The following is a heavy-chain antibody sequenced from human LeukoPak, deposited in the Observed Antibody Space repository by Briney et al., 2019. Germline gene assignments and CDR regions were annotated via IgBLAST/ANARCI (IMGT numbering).Heavy chain of an antibody. CDR3: ARERAEDTAMVPAQFDY. Sequence: SETLSLTCTVSGYSISSGYYWGWIRQPPGKGLEWIGSIYHSGSTYYNPSLKSRVTISVDTSKNQFSLKLSSVTAADTAVYYCARERAEDTAMVPAQFDYWGQGTLVTVSS. D-gene: IGHD5-18*01. V-gene: IGHV4-38-2*02. CDR2: IYHSGST. CDR1: GYSISSGYY. J-gene: IGHJ4*02.